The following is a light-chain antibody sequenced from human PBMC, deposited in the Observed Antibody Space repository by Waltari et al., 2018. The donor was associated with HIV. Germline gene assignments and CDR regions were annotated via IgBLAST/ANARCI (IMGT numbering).Light chain of an antibody. J-gene: IGLJ3*02. CDR2: KDT. CDR3: QSADSSGTWV. V-gene: IGLV3-25*03. CDR1: ALPKQY. Sequence: SYELPQPPSVSVSPGQTARITCSGDALPKQYAYWYHQKPGQAPVLVIYKDTERPSGIPERFSGSSSGKTVTLTISGVQAEDEADYYCQSADSSGTWVFGGGTKLTVL.